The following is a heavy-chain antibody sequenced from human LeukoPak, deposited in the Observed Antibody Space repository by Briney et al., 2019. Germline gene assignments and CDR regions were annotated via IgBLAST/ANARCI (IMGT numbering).Heavy chain of an antibody. CDR1: GFTFNTYG. CDR3: AKAPVTTCSGTYCYPFDY. D-gene: IGHD2-15*01. V-gene: IGHV3-30*02. CDR2: IRYDGDKK. Sequence: PGGSQRLSCAASGFTFNTYGMHWVRQAPGKGLEWVAFIRYDGDKKYYADSVKGRFTISRDSYKNTLYLQMNSLRAEDAAVYYCAKAPVTTCSGTYCYPFDYWGQGTLVTVSS. J-gene: IGHJ4*02.